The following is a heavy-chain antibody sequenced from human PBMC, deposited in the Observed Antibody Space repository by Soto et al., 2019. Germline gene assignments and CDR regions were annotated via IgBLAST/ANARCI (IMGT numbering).Heavy chain of an antibody. CDR2: INHSGST. V-gene: IGHV4-34*01. J-gene: IGHJ5*02. Sequence: SETLSLTCAVYGGSFSGYYWSWIRQPPGKGLEWIGEINHSGSTNYNPSLKSRVTISVDTSKNQFSLKLSSVTAADTAVYYCARGARYHSSSWYNWFDPWGQGTLVTVSS. CDR1: GGSFSGYY. CDR3: ARGARYHSSSWYNWFDP. D-gene: IGHD6-13*01.